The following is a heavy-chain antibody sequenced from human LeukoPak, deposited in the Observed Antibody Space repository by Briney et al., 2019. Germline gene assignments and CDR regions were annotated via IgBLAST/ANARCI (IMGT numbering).Heavy chain of an antibody. CDR1: GFAFSGYA. CDR2: IGARGDVT. Sequence: HSGGSLRLSCTVSGFAFSGYAMSWVRQAPGKGPEWVSSIGARGDVTYSADSVKGRFTISRDNSKRTLFLQMNSLRAEDTAVYYCAKVHYTASFPGSFPGRNYFDSWGQGVLVTVSS. V-gene: IGHV3-23*01. J-gene: IGHJ4*02. D-gene: IGHD1-26*01. CDR3: AKVHYTASFPGSFPGRNYFDS.